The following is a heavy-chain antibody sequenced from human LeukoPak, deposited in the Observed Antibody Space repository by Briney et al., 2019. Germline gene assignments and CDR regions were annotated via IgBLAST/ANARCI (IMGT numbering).Heavy chain of an antibody. Sequence: GRSLRLSCAASEFTFSSYAMHWVRQAPGKGLEWVAVVSYGGSNEYYADSVKGRFTISRDNSKNTLYLQMNSLRAEDTAVYYCAIDCSSTSCYNWGQGTLVTVSS. J-gene: IGHJ4*02. CDR1: EFTFSSYA. V-gene: IGHV3-30-3*01. CDR3: AIDCSSTSCYN. D-gene: IGHD2-2*01. CDR2: VSYGGSNE.